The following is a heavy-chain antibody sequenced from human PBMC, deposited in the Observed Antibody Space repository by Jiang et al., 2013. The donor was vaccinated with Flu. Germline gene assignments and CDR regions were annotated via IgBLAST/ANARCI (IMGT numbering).Heavy chain of an antibody. CDR2: ISGSGGST. J-gene: IGHJ4*02. CDR3: AKEGGVLLWFGELLRGSYFDY. D-gene: IGHD3-10*01. V-gene: IGHV3-23*01. Sequence: ISGSGGSTYYADSVKGRFTISRDNSKNTLYLQMNSLRAEDTAVYYCAKEGGVLLWFGELLRGSYFDYWGQGTLVTVSS.